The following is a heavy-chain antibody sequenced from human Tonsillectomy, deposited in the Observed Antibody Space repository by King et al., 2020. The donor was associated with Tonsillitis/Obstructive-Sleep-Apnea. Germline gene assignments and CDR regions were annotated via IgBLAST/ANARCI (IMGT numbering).Heavy chain of an antibody. D-gene: IGHD6-13*01. CDR3: AKSRRYSTNDAFEI. J-gene: IGHJ3*02. Sequence: VQLVESGGGLEQPGGSLRLSCAASGFTFSTYAMSWVRQAPGKGLEWVSAISGGGGSTFYADSVKGRFTISRDNSKNTLDFQMNSLRADDTAVYYCAKSRRYSTNDAFEIWGRGTMVTVSS. CDR2: ISGGGGST. CDR1: GFTFSTYA. V-gene: IGHV3-23*04.